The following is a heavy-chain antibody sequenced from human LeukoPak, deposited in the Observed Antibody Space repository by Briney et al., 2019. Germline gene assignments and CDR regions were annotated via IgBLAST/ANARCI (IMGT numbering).Heavy chain of an antibody. Sequence: ASVTVSCKASGYTFINNWMHCVRQAPGQGLEWIGLINPTGTGTLYAQKFQRRVTMNRDMSISTAYMELGRLISDDTAVYYCARGYDYYGSGSYYNDWGNWFDPWGQGTLVTVSS. J-gene: IGHJ5*02. CDR2: INPTGTGT. CDR1: GYTFINNW. V-gene: IGHV1-2*06. D-gene: IGHD3-10*01. CDR3: ARGYDYYGSGSYYNDWGNWFDP.